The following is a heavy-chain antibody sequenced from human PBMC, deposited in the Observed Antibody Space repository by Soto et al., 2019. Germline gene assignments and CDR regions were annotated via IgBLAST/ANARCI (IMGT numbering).Heavy chain of an antibody. V-gene: IGHV1-69*13. Sequence: GASVKVSCKASGGTFSSYAISWVRQAPGQGLEWMGGIIPIFGTANYAQKFQGRVTITADESTSTAYMELSSLRSEDTAVYYCARGGIAVAGPSYYWGQGTLVTVSS. CDR3: ARGGIAVAGPSYY. CDR2: IIPIFGTA. J-gene: IGHJ4*02. D-gene: IGHD6-19*01. CDR1: GGTFSSYA.